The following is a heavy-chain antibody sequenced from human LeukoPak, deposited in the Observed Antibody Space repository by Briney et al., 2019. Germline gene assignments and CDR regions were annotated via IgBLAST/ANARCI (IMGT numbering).Heavy chain of an antibody. Sequence: SSETLSLTCTVSGVSINTYSWSWVRQPPGKGLEWIGYMSYTGSTSYNPSLRSRVTISVDKSKNQFSLKLTSVTAADTAVYYCAKAPYSYGFGFDYWGQGTLVTVSS. CDR2: MSYTGST. V-gene: IGHV4-59*01. D-gene: IGHD5-18*01. CDR1: GVSINTYS. CDR3: AKAPYSYGFGFDY. J-gene: IGHJ4*02.